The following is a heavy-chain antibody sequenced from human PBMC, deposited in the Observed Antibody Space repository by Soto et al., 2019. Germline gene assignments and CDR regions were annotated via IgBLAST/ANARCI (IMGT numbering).Heavy chain of an antibody. J-gene: IGHJ6*02. CDR3: ARDQIAASGGTPGDYNYYYYGMDG. CDR2: ISAYNGNT. V-gene: IGHV1-18*04. D-gene: IGHD6-13*01. Sequence: QVPLVQSGAEVKKPGASVKVSCKASGYTFTSYGISWVRQAPGQGLEWMGWISAYNGNTNYAQKLQGRVTMTTDTSTSTAYMELSSLRSDDTAVYYCARDQIAASGGTPGDYNYYYYGMDGWGQGTTVTVSS. CDR1: GYTFTSYG.